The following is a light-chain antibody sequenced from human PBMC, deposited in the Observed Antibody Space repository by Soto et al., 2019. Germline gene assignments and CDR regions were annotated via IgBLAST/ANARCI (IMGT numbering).Light chain of an antibody. CDR3: QQRSNLPWT. CDR1: QSVSSY. CDR2: DAS. Sequence: EIVLTQSPATLSLSPGERATLSCRASQSVSSYLAWYQQKPGQAPRLLIYDASNRATGIPARFSGSGSGTEFTLTISSLEPEEFAVYYCQQRSNLPWTFGEGTKVEIK. J-gene: IGKJ1*01. V-gene: IGKV3-11*01.